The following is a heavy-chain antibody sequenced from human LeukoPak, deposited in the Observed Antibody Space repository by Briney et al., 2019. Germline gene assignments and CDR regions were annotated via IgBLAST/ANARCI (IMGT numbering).Heavy chain of an antibody. V-gene: IGHV3-30*04. J-gene: IGHJ4*02. CDR1: GFTFSSSA. CDR2: ISYDGSKK. D-gene: IGHD6-19*01. CDR3: ARSRSASTSGWYDYFDY. Sequence: GGSLRLSCAASGFTFSSSAMQWVRQAPGMGLEWVAVISYDGSKKYYADSVKGRFTISRDDSKNTLYLQMNSLRGEDTAVYYCARSRSASTSGWYDYFDYWGRGTLVTVSS.